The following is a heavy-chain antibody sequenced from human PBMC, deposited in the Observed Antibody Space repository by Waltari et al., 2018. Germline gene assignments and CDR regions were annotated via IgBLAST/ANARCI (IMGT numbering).Heavy chain of an antibody. CDR2: VWNDGTTT. J-gene: IGHJ4*02. D-gene: IGHD4-4*01. Sequence: QEQLVQSGGGVVQPGRSLSLYCTASRFIFNLYGMHWVRQAPGKGLEWVAVVWNDGTTTFYVDSVKGRFTVSRDDSKSTVYLQMNSLRDEDTAVYYCARGGPYSNGYFDLWGQGTLVTVSS. CDR1: RFIFNLYG. V-gene: IGHV3-33*01. CDR3: ARGGPYSNGYFDL.